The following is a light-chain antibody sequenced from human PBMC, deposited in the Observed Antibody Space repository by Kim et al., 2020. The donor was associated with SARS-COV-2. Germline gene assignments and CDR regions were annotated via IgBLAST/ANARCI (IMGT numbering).Light chain of an antibody. CDR1: RSDLVAYDF. CDR2: YVT. V-gene: IGLV2-14*03. CDR3: LSYTDKMTWV. Sequence: GLSFTFTSAVSRSDLVAYDFVSWYHQYPTLAPRLMIYYVTIRPSGVSARFSGSKSGNTASLTISGLQAEDEADYYCLSYTDKMTWVFGRGTQLTVL. J-gene: IGLJ3*02.